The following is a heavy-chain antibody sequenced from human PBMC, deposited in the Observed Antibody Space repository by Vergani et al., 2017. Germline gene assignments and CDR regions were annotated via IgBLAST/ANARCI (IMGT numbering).Heavy chain of an antibody. J-gene: IGHJ6*02. CDR1: NYSIGRDYY. CDR2: FYTGGGT. D-gene: IGHD6-13*01. Sequence: QVHLQESGPGLVKPSETLSLTCSVSNYSIGRDYYWSWFRQPAGKGLEWIGRFYTGGGTSYNPSLKSRVTISVDTSKNQFSLQLSSVTAADTAVYYCARDPLYSTTWPFLLLDMDVWGQGTTVTVSS. V-gene: IGHV4-4*07. CDR3: ARDPLYSTTWPFLLLDMDV.